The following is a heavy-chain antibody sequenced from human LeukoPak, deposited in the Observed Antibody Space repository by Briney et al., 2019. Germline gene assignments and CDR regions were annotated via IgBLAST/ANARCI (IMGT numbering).Heavy chain of an antibody. CDR3: ARLPGIAAAYSNY. CDR1: GFTFCSYS. CDR2: ISSSSSYI. Sequence: GGSLRLSCAASGFTFCSYSMNWVRQAPGKGLEWVSSISSSSSYIYYADSVKGRFTISRDNAKNSLYLQMNSLRAEGTAVYYCARLPGIAAAYSNYWGQGTLVTVSS. V-gene: IGHV3-21*01. D-gene: IGHD6-13*01. J-gene: IGHJ4*02.